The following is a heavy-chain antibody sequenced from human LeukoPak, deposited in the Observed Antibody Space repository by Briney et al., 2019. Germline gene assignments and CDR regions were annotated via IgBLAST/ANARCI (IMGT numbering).Heavy chain of an antibody. CDR2: IIPIFGTA. CDR3: ARDWTNVLRYFDWSPDLGYYGMDV. Sequence: GASVKVSCKASGGTFNSYAISWVRQAPGQGLEWMGGIIPIFGTANYAQKFQGRVTITADESTSTAYMELRSLRSDDTAVYYCARDWTNVLRYFDWSPDLGYYGMDVWGQGTTVTVSS. V-gene: IGHV1-69*13. CDR1: GGTFNSYA. J-gene: IGHJ6*02. D-gene: IGHD3-9*01.